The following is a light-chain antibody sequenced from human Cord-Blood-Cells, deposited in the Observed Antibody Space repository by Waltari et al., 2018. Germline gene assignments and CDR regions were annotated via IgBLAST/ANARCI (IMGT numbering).Light chain of an antibody. CDR2: KAS. CDR1: QSISSW. V-gene: IGKV1-5*03. CDR3: QQYNSYPYT. Sequence: DIQMTQSPSTLSASVGARVTITCRASQSISSWLVWYQQKPGKAPNLLIYKASSLESGVPSRFSGSGSGTEFTLTISSLQPDDFATYYCQQYNSYPYTFGQGTKLEIK. J-gene: IGKJ2*01.